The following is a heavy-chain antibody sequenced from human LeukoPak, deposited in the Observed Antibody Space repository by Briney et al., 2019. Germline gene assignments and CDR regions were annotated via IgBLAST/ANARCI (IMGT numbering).Heavy chain of an antibody. CDR1: GCSISGYY. Sequence: SETLSLTCTVSGCSISGYYWTWIRQPAGKGLEWIGRIYTSGITNYNPSLTSRVTMSVDTSKNQFSLKVTSVTAADTAVYYCGRVARGSITHLDYWGQGTLVTVSS. J-gene: IGHJ4*02. D-gene: IGHD1-20*01. CDR2: IYTSGIT. V-gene: IGHV4-4*07. CDR3: GRVARGSITHLDY.